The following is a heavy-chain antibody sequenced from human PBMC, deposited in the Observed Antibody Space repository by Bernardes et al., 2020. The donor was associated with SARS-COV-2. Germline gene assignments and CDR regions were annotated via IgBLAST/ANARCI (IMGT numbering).Heavy chain of an antibody. V-gene: IGHV3-72*01. J-gene: IGHJ3*02. D-gene: IGHD3-22*01. CDR1: GFTSSEHY. CDR2: SRRKADSYST. CDR3: ARGYDSSGGEAFDM. Sequence: GSLRLSCAASGFTSSEHYMDWVRQAPGKGLEWVGRSRRKADSYSTEYAASVKGRFSISRDESKNSMYLQMNSLKTEDTAVYYCARGYDSSGGEAFDMWGQGTMVTVSS.